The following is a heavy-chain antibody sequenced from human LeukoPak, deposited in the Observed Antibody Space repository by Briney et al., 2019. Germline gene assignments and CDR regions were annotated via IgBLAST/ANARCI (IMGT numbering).Heavy chain of an antibody. J-gene: IGHJ1*01. V-gene: IGHV3-21*01. Sequence: GGSLRLSCAASGFTFSSYSMNWVRQAPGQGLEWVSSISSSSSYIYYADSVKGRFTISRDNAKNSLYLQMNSLRAKDTAVYYCARVPKIVGAQYFQHWGQGTLVTVSS. CDR2: ISSSSSYI. CDR3: ARVPKIVGAQYFQH. D-gene: IGHD1-26*01. CDR1: GFTFSSYS.